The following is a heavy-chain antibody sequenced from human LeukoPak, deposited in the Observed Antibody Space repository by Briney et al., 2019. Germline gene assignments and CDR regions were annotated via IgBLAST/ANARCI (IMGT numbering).Heavy chain of an antibody. CDR3: AREYSSGWSKNNRFDY. Sequence: ASVKVSCKASGYTFTGYYMHWVRQAPGQGLEWMGWINPNSGGTNYAQKFQGRVTMTRDTSISTAYMELSRLRSDDTAVYYCAREYSSGWSKNNRFDYWGQGTLVTVSS. CDR1: GYTFTGYY. CDR2: INPNSGGT. V-gene: IGHV1-2*02. D-gene: IGHD6-19*01. J-gene: IGHJ4*02.